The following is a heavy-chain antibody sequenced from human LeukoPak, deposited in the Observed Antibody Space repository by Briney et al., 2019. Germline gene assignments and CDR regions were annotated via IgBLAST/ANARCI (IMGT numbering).Heavy chain of an antibody. CDR1: GFTFSSYS. CDR2: INSSSSTI. CDR3: ARLPVVPAAIIYYYYYYMDV. V-gene: IGHV3-48*01. D-gene: IGHD2-2*01. Sequence: GGSLRLSCAASGFTFSSYSMNWVRQAPGKGLEWVSYINSSSSTIYYADSVKGRFTISRDNAKNSLYLQMNSLRAEDTAVYYCARLPVVPAAIIYYYYYYMDVWGKGTTVTVSS. J-gene: IGHJ6*03.